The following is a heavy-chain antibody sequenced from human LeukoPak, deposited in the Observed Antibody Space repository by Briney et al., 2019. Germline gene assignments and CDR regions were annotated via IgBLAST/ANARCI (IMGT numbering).Heavy chain of an antibody. J-gene: IGHJ5*02. CDR2: INTNTGNP. D-gene: IGHD6-13*01. CDR1: GHTFTSYA. V-gene: IGHV7-4-1*02. CDR3: ARYSTPPARYSSSWYVGRWFDP. Sequence: ASVKVSCKASGHTFTSYAMNWVRQAPGQGLEWMGWINTNTGNPTYAQGFTGRFVFSLDTSVSTAYLQISSLKAEDTAVYYCARYSTPPARYSSSWYVGRWFDPWGQGTLVTVSS.